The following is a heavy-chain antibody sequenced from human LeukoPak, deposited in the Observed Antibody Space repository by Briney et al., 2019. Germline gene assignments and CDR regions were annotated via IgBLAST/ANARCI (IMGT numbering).Heavy chain of an antibody. CDR3: ATFRDY. V-gene: IGHV3-7*01. Sequence: GGSLRLSCAASGFTFSSYWMNWARQAPGKGLEWVASINHNGNVNYYVDSVKGRFTVSRDNAKNTVYLQMNNLRAEDTAVYYCATFRDYWGQGALVTVSS. CDR2: INHNGNVN. D-gene: IGHD2/OR15-2a*01. J-gene: IGHJ4*02. CDR1: GFTFSSYW.